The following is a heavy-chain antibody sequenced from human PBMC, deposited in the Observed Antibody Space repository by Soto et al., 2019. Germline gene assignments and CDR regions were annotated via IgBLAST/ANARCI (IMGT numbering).Heavy chain of an antibody. CDR1: GGSINSSSYY. V-gene: IGHV4-39*01. D-gene: IGHD3-22*01. CDR3: AGGDYYHSSGYYFYYYTMDV. J-gene: IGHJ6*02. Sequence: SETLSLTCTVSGGSINSSSYYWGGIRQPPGKGKEWIGNVYYGGSTYYNPSLKSRVTISVETSKSQFSLKLSSVTAADTAVYYCAGGDYYHSSGYYFYYYTMDVWGQGTTVTXXS. CDR2: VYYGGST.